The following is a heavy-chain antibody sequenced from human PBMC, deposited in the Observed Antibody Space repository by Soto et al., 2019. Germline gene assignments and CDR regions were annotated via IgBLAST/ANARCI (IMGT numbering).Heavy chain of an antibody. CDR2: INHSGST. Sequence: PSETLSLTCAVYGESFSGYYWSWIRQPPGKGLEWIGEINHSGSTNYNPSHKSRVTISVDTSKNQFSLKLSSVTAADTAVYYCAKSPYSSSWYRGHYGMDVWGQGTTVTVS. CDR1: GESFSGYY. V-gene: IGHV4-34*01. D-gene: IGHD6-13*01. J-gene: IGHJ6*02. CDR3: AKSPYSSSWYRGHYGMDV.